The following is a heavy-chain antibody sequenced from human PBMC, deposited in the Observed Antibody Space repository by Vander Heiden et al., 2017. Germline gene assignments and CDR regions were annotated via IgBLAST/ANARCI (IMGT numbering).Heavy chain of an antibody. V-gene: IGHV1-69*06. CDR3: ARAGYYYGGDAFDI. Sequence: QVQLVQSGAEVKKPGSSVKVSCKASGGTFSSSAISWVRQAPGQGREWMGGIIPIFGTANYAQKFQGRVTITADKSTSTAYMELSSLRSEDTAVYYCARAGYYYGGDAFDIWGQGTMVTVSS. J-gene: IGHJ3*02. CDR1: GGTFSSSA. CDR2: IIPIFGTA. D-gene: IGHD3-10*01.